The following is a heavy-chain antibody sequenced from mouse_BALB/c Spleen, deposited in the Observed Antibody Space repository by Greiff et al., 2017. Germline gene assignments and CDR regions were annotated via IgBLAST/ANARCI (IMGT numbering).Heavy chain of an antibody. CDR1: GYTFTDYA. CDR3: ARGMGYYGSSYRYFDV. Sequence: VKVVESGAELVRPGVSVKISCKGSGYTFTDYAMHWVKQSHAKSLEWIGVISTYYGDASYNQKFKGKATMTVDKSSSTAYMELARLTSEDSAIYYCARGMGYYGSSYRYFDVWGAGTTVTVSS. J-gene: IGHJ1*01. CDR2: ISTYYGDA. D-gene: IGHD1-1*01. V-gene: IGHV1S137*01.